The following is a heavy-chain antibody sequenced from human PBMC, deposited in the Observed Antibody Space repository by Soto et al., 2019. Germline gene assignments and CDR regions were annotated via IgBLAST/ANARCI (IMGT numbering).Heavy chain of an antibody. CDR2: IYHSGST. J-gene: IGHJ3*02. CDR3: ARAPNGYDRGGAFDI. V-gene: IGHV4-30-2*01. CDR1: GGSISSGGYS. D-gene: IGHD5-12*01. Sequence: QLQLQESGSGLVKPSQTLSLTCAVSGGSISSGGYSWSWIRQPPGKGLEWIGYIYHSGSTYYNPSLKSRVTISVDRSKNQFSLKLSSVTAADTAVDYCARAPNGYDRGGAFDIWGQGTMVTVSS.